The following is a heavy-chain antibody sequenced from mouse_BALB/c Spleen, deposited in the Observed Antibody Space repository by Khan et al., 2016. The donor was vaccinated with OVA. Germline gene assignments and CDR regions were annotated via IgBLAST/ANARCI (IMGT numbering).Heavy chain of an antibody. V-gene: IGHV2-6-5*01. CDR3: AKGVWSYYFALDY. CDR2: IWGGGST. CDR1: GFSLTDYG. J-gene: IGHJ4*01. Sequence: VQLQESGPGLVAPSQSLSITCTVSGFSLTDYGVSWIRQPPGKGLEWLGVIWGGGSTYYNSARKSRLSISKDNSKSQVLLKMSSLQTDDTAMYYCAKGVWSYYFALDYWGQGTSVTVSS.